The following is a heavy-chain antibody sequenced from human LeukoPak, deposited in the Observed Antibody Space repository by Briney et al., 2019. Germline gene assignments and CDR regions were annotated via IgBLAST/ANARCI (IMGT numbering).Heavy chain of an antibody. V-gene: IGHV3-30*02. Sequence: GGSLRLSCAASGFTFSSYGMHWVRQAPGKGLEWVAFIRYDGSNKYYADSVKGRFTISRDNSKNTLYLQMNSLRAEDTAVYYCAKESGSYYGDNWFDPWGQGTLVTVSS. J-gene: IGHJ5*02. D-gene: IGHD1-26*01. CDR2: IRYDGSNK. CDR1: GFTFSSYG. CDR3: AKESGSYYGDNWFDP.